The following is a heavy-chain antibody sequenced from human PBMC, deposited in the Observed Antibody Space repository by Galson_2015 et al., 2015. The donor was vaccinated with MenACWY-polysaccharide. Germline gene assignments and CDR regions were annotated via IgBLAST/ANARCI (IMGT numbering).Heavy chain of an antibody. CDR2: ISYDGGT. D-gene: IGHD3-16*01. J-gene: IGHJ5*02. CDR1: GDSITSGGYF. Sequence: TLSLTCTVSGDSITSGGYFWSWIRQHPGKGLEWIASISYDGGTYYNPSLKSRVTISADTPNNQFSLKLSSVTAADTAVYYCARGGRAVSNRNWFDPWGQGTLVTV. V-gene: IGHV4-31*03. CDR3: ARGGRAVSNRNWFDP.